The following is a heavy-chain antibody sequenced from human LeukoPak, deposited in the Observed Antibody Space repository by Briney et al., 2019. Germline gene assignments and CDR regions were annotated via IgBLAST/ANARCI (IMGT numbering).Heavy chain of an antibody. CDR2: INPNSGGT. Sequence: ASVKVSCKASGYTFTGYYMHWVRQAPGQGLEWMGWINPNSGGTNYAQKFQGWVTMTRDTSISTAYMELSRLRSDDTAVYYCARAQTRFLEWGYFDYWGQGTLVTVSS. CDR3: ARAQTRFLEWGYFDY. CDR1: GYTFTGYY. D-gene: IGHD3-3*01. V-gene: IGHV1-2*04. J-gene: IGHJ4*02.